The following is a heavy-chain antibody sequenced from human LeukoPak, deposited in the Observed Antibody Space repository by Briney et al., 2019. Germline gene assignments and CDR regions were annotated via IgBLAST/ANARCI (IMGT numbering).Heavy chain of an antibody. J-gene: IGHJ3*02. CDR2: IYYSGST. CDR3: ARVVFLEGKWAFDI. Sequence: PSETLSLTCTVSGGSISSYYWSWIRQPPGKGLEWIGYIYYSGSTNYNPSLKSRVTISVDTSKNQFSLKLSSVTAADTAVYYCARVVFLEGKWAFDIWGQGTMVTVSS. CDR1: GGSISSYY. V-gene: IGHV4-59*01. D-gene: IGHD3-3*02.